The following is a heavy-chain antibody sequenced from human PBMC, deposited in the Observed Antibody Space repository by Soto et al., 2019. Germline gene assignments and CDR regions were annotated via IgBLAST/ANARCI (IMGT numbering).Heavy chain of an antibody. Sequence: EVQLVASGGGLVKHGGSLRLSCAASGFTFSSYSMNWVRQAPGKGLEWVSSISSSSSYIYYADSVKGRFTISRDTDKNSMYLQMHSLRAQDTAVYYCARDLYSSSARYFDYWGQGTLVTVSS. CDR2: ISSSSSYI. CDR1: GFTFSSYS. D-gene: IGHD6-6*01. CDR3: ARDLYSSSARYFDY. V-gene: IGHV3-21*01. J-gene: IGHJ4*02.